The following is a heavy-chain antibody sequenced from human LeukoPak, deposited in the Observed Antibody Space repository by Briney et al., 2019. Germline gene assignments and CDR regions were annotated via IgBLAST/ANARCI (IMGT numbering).Heavy chain of an antibody. Sequence: PGGSLRLSCAASGFTFSGSAMHWVRQASGKGLEWVGRIRSTANNYATAYAASVKGRFTISRDDSQSTAYLQMDSLKTEDTAVYYCTHYRGAPDLFDAFDIWGQGTVVTVSS. CDR1: GFTFSGSA. CDR3: THYRGAPDLFDAFDI. D-gene: IGHD3-10*01. V-gene: IGHV3-73*01. CDR2: IRSTANNYAT. J-gene: IGHJ3*02.